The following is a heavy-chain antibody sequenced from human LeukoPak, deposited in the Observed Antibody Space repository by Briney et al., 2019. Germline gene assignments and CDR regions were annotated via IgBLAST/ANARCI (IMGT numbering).Heavy chain of an antibody. D-gene: IGHD3-22*01. V-gene: IGHV4-34*01. Sequence: PSETLSLTCAVYGGSFSGYYWSWIRQPPGKGLEWIGEINHGGSTNYNPSLKSRVTISVDTSKNQFSLKLSSVTAADTAVYYCARGRTSYYYDSSGYYSRVYFDYWGQGTLVTVSS. CDR3: ARGRTSYYYDSSGYYSRVYFDY. CDR2: INHGGST. CDR1: GGSFSGYY. J-gene: IGHJ4*02.